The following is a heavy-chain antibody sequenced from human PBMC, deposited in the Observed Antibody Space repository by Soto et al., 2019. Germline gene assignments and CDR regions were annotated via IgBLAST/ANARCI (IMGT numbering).Heavy chain of an antibody. V-gene: IGHV1-3*01. D-gene: IGHD6-19*01. J-gene: IGHJ5*02. Sequence: VKVSCKASGYTFTSYAMHWVRQAPGQRLEWMGWINAGNGNTKYSQKFQGRVTITRDTSASTAYMELSSLRSEDTAVYYCARDLGSGWTQSNWFDPWGQGTLVTVSS. CDR1: GYTFTSYA. CDR3: ARDLGSGWTQSNWFDP. CDR2: INAGNGNT.